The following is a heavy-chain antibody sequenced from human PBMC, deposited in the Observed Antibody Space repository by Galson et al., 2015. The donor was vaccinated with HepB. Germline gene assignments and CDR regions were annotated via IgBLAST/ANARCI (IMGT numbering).Heavy chain of an antibody. CDR3: ARDEYSLIPWNYYGMDV. Sequence: SLRLSCAASEFILSMYWMNWVRQAPGKGLEWVANIKEDGSEKNYVDSVKGRFTISRDNAKNTLYLQMNSLRTEDTAVYYCARDEYSLIPWNYYGMDVWGQGTTVTVSS. V-gene: IGHV3-7*01. D-gene: IGHD4-11*01. J-gene: IGHJ6*02. CDR1: EFILSMYW. CDR2: IKEDGSEK.